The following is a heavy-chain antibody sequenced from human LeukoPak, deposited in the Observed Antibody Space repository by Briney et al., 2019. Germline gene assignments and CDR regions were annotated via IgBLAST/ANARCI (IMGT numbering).Heavy chain of an antibody. D-gene: IGHD4-17*01. V-gene: IGHV1-2*02. Sequence: GASVKVSCKASGYTFTAHYMHWVRQAPGQGPEWMGWINFNSGGTKYAQKFQGRVTMTSDTSISTAYMELRRLRSDDTAVYYCARGTDYGDYGGTWYYYYMDVWGKGTTVTVSS. CDR1: GYTFTAHY. CDR3: ARGTDYGDYGGTWYYYYMDV. CDR2: INFNSGGT. J-gene: IGHJ6*03.